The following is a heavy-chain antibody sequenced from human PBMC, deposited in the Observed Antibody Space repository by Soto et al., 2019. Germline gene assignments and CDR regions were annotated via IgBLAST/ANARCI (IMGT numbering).Heavy chain of an antibody. J-gene: IGHJ4*02. CDR3: AGGIAARPLGY. CDR2: IYHSGST. CDR1: GGSISSGGFS. Sequence: PSETLSLTCAVSGGSISSGGFSWSWIRQPPGKGLESIGYIYHSGSTYYNPSLKSRVTISVDRSKNQFSLKLSSVTAADTAVYYCAGGIAARPLGYWGQGTLVTVFS. V-gene: IGHV4-30-2*01. D-gene: IGHD6-6*01.